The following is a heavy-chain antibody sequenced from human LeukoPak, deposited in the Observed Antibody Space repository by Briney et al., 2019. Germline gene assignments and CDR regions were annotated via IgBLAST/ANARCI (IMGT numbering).Heavy chain of an antibody. J-gene: IGHJ4*02. CDR3: ARLTYYYDSSGYYLGSNTYYFDY. D-gene: IGHD3-22*01. V-gene: IGHV4-30-4*08. Sequence: PSETLSLTCAVYGGSFSGYYWSWIRQPPGKGLEWIGYIYYSGSTYYNPSLKSRVTISVDTSKNQFSLKLSSVTAADTAVYYCARLTYYYDSSGYYLGSNTYYFDYWGQGTLVTVSS. CDR1: GGSFSGYY. CDR2: IYYSGST.